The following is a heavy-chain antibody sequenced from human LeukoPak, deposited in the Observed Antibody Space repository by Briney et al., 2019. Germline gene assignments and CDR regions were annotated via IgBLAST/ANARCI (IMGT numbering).Heavy chain of an antibody. V-gene: IGHV4-34*01. J-gene: IGHJ4*02. CDR3: ARVDYGDYSKDFDY. D-gene: IGHD4-17*01. CDR1: GGPFSDYF. CDR2: INHSGST. Sequence: SETLSLTCAVYGGPFSDYFWTWIRQPPGKGLEWIGEINHSGSTNYNPSLKSRVTISVDTSKNQFSLKLSSVTAADTAVYYCARVDYGDYSKDFDYWGQGTLVTVSS.